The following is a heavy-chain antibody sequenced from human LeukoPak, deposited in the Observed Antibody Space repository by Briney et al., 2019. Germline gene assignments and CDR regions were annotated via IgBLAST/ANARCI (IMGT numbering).Heavy chain of an antibody. J-gene: IGHJ4*02. Sequence: GGSLRLSCAASGFTFSSYGMQWVRQAPGKGLEWVAVIWYDGSNKYYADSVKGRFTISRDNSKNTLYLQMNSLRAEDTAVYYCARVRSSWSHFDYWGQGTLVTVSS. CDR1: GFTFSSYG. CDR3: ARVRSSWSHFDY. D-gene: IGHD6-13*01. CDR2: IWYDGSNK. V-gene: IGHV3-33*01.